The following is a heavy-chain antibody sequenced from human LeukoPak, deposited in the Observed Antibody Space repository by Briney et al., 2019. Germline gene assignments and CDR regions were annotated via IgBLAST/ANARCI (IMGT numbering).Heavy chain of an antibody. V-gene: IGHV1-46*01. J-gene: IGHJ6*03. CDR3: AISIAAAGTLKDYYYYMDV. Sequence: ASVKVSCKASGYTFTSHYMHWVRQAPGQGLEWMGMINPSGGSTSYAQKFQGRVTMTRDTSTSTVYMELSSLRSEDTAVYYCAISIAAAGTLKDYYYYMDVWGKGTTVTVSS. CDR2: INPSGGST. CDR1: GYTFTSHY. D-gene: IGHD6-13*01.